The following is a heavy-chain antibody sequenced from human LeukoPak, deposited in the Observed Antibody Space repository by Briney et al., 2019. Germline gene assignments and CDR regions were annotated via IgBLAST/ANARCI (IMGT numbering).Heavy chain of an antibody. V-gene: IGHV4-34*01. D-gene: IGHD2-15*01. Sequence: KSSETLSLTCAVYGVTFSGYYWSWIRQAPGKGVEWMGDINHGGSTNYNPSLKSGFTISVDTSKNQSSLTLSPVTTADTAVYYCAKGVCSGGGCYGLFNYWGQGTLVTVSS. J-gene: IGHJ4*02. CDR1: GVTFSGYY. CDR3: AKGVCSGGGCYGLFNY. CDR2: INHGGST.